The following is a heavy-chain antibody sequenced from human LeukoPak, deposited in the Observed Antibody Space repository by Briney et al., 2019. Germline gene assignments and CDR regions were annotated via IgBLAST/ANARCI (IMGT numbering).Heavy chain of an antibody. J-gene: IGHJ3*02. CDR3: ARGVLDTAMVKGDAFDI. D-gene: IGHD5-18*01. CDR2: FYYSGST. Sequence: SETLSLTCTVSGGSISSGGYYWSWIRQHPGKGLEWIGYFYYSGSTYYNPSLKSRVTISVDTSKNQFSLKLSSVTAADTAVYYCARGVLDTAMVKGDAFDIWGQGTMVTVSS. CDR1: GGSISSGGYY. V-gene: IGHV4-31*03.